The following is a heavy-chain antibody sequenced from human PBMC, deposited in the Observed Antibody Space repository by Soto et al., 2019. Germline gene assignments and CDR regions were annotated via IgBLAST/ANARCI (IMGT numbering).Heavy chain of an antibody. CDR2: ISPYDGNK. V-gene: IGHV1-46*01. D-gene: IGHD1-26*01. CDR1: GFTFTNYF. J-gene: IGHJ6*02. Sequence: ASVKVSCKASGFTFTNYFFHWVRQAPRQGLEWMGIISPYDGNKNYQQSLQGRITMTSDTSTSTVYMELRSLRSEDTAVYFCARGDGRGSTGFYYYYGMEVWGHGTMVTVSS. CDR3: ARGDGRGSTGFYYYYGMEV.